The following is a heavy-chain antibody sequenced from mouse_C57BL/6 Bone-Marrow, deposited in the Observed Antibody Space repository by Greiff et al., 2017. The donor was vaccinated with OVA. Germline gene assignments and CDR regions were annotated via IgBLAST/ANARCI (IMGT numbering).Heavy chain of an antibody. V-gene: IGHV5-4*01. CDR3: ARGGGDYDGFDY. CDR1: GFTFSSYA. CDR2: ISDGGSYT. Sequence: EVQLVEPGGGLVKPGGSLKLSCAASGFTFSSYAMSWVRQTPEKRLEWVATISDGGSYTYYPDNVKGRFTLTRDNAKNNLYLQMSHLKSEDTAMYYCARGGGDYDGFDYWGQGTTLTVSS. D-gene: IGHD2-4*01. J-gene: IGHJ2*01.